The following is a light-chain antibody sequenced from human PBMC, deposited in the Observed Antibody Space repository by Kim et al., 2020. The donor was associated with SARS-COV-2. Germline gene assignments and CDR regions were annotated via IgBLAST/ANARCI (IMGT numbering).Light chain of an antibody. CDR3: QTWGTGIWV. CDR1: SGNSSYA. V-gene: IGLV4-69*01. CDR2: LNSDGSH. J-gene: IGLJ3*02. Sequence: AAVKRTCTLSSGNSSYAIAWHQQQPEKGPRYLMKLNSDGSHSKGDGIPDRFSGSSSGAERYLTISSLQSEDEADYYCQTWGTGIWVFGGGTQLTVL.